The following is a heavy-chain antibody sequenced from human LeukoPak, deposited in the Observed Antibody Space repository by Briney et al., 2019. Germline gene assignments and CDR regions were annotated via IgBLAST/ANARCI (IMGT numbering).Heavy chain of an antibody. V-gene: IGHV3-9*01. CDR2: ISANSANI. CDR1: GFTFDDYV. CDR3: ARDFCTGCNYYFYGMDV. J-gene: IGHJ6*02. Sequence: PGRSLRLSCAASGFTFDDYVMHWVRQAPGRGLEWVSGISANSANIGYADSVKGRLTLSRDNAKNSLYLQMNSLRTEDTALYYCARDFCTGCNYYFYGMDVWGRGTTVTVSS. D-gene: IGHD2-2*01.